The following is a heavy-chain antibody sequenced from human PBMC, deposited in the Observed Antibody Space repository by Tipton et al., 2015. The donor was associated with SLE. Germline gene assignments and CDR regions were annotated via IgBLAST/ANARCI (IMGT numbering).Heavy chain of an antibody. CDR1: GYIFTSNG. CDR2: IDPSNGNT. CDR3: ARGTSEGGFYHYYMDV. D-gene: IGHD3-16*01. V-gene: IGHV1-18*01. J-gene: IGHJ6*03. Sequence: QLVQSGAEVRRPGASVKVSCKASGYIFTSNGIGWVRQAPGQGLEWMGWIDPSNGNTNYAQKFQGRVTMTTDTSTNTGYIEVRSLRSDDTAVYYCARGTSEGGFYHYYMDVWGKGTTVTVSS.